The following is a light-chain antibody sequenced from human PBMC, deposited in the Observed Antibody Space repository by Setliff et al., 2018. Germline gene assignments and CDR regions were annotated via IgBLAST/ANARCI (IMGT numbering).Light chain of an antibody. Sequence: QSALAQPRSVSGSPGQSVTISCTGTSSDVGGYNYVSWYQQHPGKAPKLMIYDVSKRPSGVPDRFSGSKSGNTASLTISGLQAEDEADYYCCSYAGSYTSFDVFGTGTKGTV. CDR3: CSYAGSYTSFDV. V-gene: IGLV2-11*01. CDR1: SSDVGGYNY. J-gene: IGLJ1*01. CDR2: DVS.